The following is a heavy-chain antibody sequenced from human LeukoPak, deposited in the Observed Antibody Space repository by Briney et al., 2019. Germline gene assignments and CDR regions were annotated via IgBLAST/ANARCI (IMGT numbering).Heavy chain of an antibody. CDR1: GYTFTSYG. D-gene: IGHD2-2*01. J-gene: IGHJ3*02. Sequence: ASVKVSCKASGYTFTSYGISWVRQAPGQGLEWMGWISAYNGNTNYAQKLQGRVTMTTDTSTSTAYMELRSLRSDDTAVYYCARDASGAVVPAANDAFDIWGQGTMVTVSS. V-gene: IGHV1-18*01. CDR3: ARDASGAVVPAANDAFDI. CDR2: ISAYNGNT.